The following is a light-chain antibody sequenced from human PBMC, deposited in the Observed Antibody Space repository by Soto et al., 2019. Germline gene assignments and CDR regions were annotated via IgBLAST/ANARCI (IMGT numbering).Light chain of an antibody. CDR3: GAWDNSLSAVI. CDR2: DNN. CDR1: SSNIGDNN. Sequence: QSVLTQPPSVSAAPGQKVTISCSGSSSNIGDNNVFWYQHLPGSAPKLLIYDNNKRPSGIPDRISGSKSGTSATLGITGLQTGDEADYYCGAWDNSLSAVIFGGGTKVTVL. J-gene: IGLJ2*01. V-gene: IGLV1-51*01.